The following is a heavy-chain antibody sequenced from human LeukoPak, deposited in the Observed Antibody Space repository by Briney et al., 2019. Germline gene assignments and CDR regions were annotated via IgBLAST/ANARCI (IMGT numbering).Heavy chain of an antibody. CDR2: ISYDGSNK. D-gene: IGHD2-2*01. J-gene: IGHJ5*02. Sequence: GRSLRLSCAASGFTFSSYAMHWVRQAPGKGLEWVAVISYDGSNKYYADSVKGRFTISRDNSKNTLYPQMNSLRAEDTAVYYCARGLGYCSSTSCVINWFDPWGQGTLVTVSS. V-gene: IGHV3-30*04. CDR1: GFTFSSYA. CDR3: ARGLGYCSSTSCVINWFDP.